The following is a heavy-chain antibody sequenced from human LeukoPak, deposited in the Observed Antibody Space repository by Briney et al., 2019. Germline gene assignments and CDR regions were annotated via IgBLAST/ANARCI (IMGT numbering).Heavy chain of an antibody. J-gene: IGHJ5*02. CDR1: GFTFSSYA. Sequence: GGSLRLSCAASGFTFSSYAMSWVRQAPGKGLEWVSAISGSGGSTYYADSVKGRFTISGDNSKDTLYLQMNSLRAEDTAVYYCAKDLAVVAATSSWFDPWGQGTLVTVSS. V-gene: IGHV3-23*01. CDR2: ISGSGGST. CDR3: AKDLAVVAATSSWFDP. D-gene: IGHD2-15*01.